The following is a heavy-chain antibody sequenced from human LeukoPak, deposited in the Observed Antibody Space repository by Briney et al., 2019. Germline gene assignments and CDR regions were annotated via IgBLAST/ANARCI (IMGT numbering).Heavy chain of an antibody. V-gene: IGHV1-46*01. CDR1: GYTVTSYF. CDR3: ARGPGDLGDY. J-gene: IGHJ4*02. Sequence: ASVKVSCKASGYTVTSYFMHWVRQAPGQGLEWMGLVNPSGGSTNYAQKFQGRVTMTRAMSTSTVFMELDSLRSEDTAVYYCARGPGDLGDYWGQGTLVTVSS. CDR2: VNPSGGST. D-gene: IGHD7-27*01.